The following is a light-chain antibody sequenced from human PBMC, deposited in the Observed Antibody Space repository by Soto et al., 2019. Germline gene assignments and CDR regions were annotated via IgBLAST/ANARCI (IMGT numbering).Light chain of an antibody. CDR2: DAS. CDR1: QSVGTY. Sequence: EIVLTQSPATLSLSPGERATLSCRASQSVGTYLVWYQQRPGQAPRLLIYDASNRATDIAARFSGSGSGTDFTLTISSLEPEDFAVYYCQHRSNWPPYTFGQGSKLEIK. CDR3: QHRSNWPPYT. J-gene: IGKJ2*01. V-gene: IGKV3-11*01.